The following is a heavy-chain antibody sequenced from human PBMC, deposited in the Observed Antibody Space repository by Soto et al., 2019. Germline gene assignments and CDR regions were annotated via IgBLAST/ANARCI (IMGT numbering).Heavy chain of an antibody. Sequence: GGSLRLSCAASGFTFSSYWMHWVRQAPGKGLVWVSRINSDGSSTSYADSVKGRFTISRDNAKNTLYLQMNSLRAEDTAVYYCARGAGYYYDSSGYYPSWFDPWGQGTLVTVPQ. D-gene: IGHD3-22*01. CDR2: INSDGSST. CDR1: GFTFSSYW. V-gene: IGHV3-74*01. J-gene: IGHJ5*02. CDR3: ARGAGYYYDSSGYYPSWFDP.